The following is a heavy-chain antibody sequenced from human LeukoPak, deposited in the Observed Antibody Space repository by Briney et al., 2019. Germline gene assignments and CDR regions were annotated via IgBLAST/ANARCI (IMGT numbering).Heavy chain of an antibody. V-gene: IGHV3-23*01. Sequence: GGSLRLSCAASGFTFSSYAMSWVRQAPGKGREWVSAISGSGGSTYYADSVKGRFTISRDNSKNTLYLQMNSLRAEDTAVYYCAKDSLAGRYRSLLDYWGQGTLVTVSS. D-gene: IGHD1-26*01. J-gene: IGHJ4*02. CDR2: ISGSGGST. CDR3: AKDSLAGRYRSLLDY. CDR1: GFTFSSYA.